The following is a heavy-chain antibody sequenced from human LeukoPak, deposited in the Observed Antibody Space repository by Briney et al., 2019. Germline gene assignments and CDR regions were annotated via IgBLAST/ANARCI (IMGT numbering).Heavy chain of an antibody. V-gene: IGHV3-23*01. Sequence: GGSLRLSCAASGFTFSSYAMSWVRQAPGKGLEWVSAISGSGGSTYYADSVKGRFTISRDNSKNTLYLQMNSLRAEDTAVYYCAKDGDIVVVPAVFDYWGQGTLVTVSS. D-gene: IGHD2-2*01. CDR3: AKDGDIVVVPAVFDY. CDR2: ISGSGGST. J-gene: IGHJ4*02. CDR1: GFTFSSYA.